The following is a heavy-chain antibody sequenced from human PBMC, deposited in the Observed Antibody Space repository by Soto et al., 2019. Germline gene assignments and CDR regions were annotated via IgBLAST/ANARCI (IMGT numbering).Heavy chain of an antibody. CDR1: GFTFSSYW. CDR3: ARGGSLNWYFDL. J-gene: IGHJ2*01. Sequence: GSLRLSCAASGFTFSSYWMHWVRQAPGKGLVWVSRINSDGSSTSYADSVEGRFTISRDNAKNTLYLQMNSLRAEDTAVYYCARGGSLNWYFDLWGRGTMVTVSS. CDR2: INSDGSST. D-gene: IGHD1-26*01. V-gene: IGHV3-74*01.